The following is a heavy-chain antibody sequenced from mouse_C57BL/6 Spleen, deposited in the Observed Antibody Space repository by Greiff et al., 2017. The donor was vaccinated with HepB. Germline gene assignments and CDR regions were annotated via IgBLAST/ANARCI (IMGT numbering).Heavy chain of an antibody. CDR1: GFTFSDYG. J-gene: IGHJ3*01. V-gene: IGHV5-17*01. CDR3: ASHGNPWFAY. Sequence: EVQRVESGGGLVKPGGSLKLSCAASGFTFSDYGMHWVRQAPEKGLEWVAYISSGSSTIYYADTVKGRFTISRDNAKNTLFLQMTSLRSEDTAMYYCASHGNPWFAYWGQGTLVTVSA. CDR2: ISSGSSTI. D-gene: IGHD2-1*01.